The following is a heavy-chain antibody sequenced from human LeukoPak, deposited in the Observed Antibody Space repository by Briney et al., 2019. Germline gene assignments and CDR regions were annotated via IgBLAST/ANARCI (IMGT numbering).Heavy chain of an antibody. CDR1: GFTFSSYA. Sequence: PGRSLRLSCAASGFTFSSYAMHWVRQAPGKGLEWVAVISYDGSNKYYADSVKGRFTISRDNSKNTLYLQMNSLRAEDTAVYYCATSSMVRGGIGMDVWGQGTTVTVSS. D-gene: IGHD3-10*01. J-gene: IGHJ6*02. V-gene: IGHV3-30-3*01. CDR2: ISYDGSNK. CDR3: ATSSMVRGGIGMDV.